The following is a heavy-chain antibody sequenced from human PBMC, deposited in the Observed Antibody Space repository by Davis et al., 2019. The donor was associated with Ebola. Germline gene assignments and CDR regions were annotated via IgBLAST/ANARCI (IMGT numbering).Heavy chain of an antibody. CDR3: ARDHPEYYDFWSGYYRY. CDR2: IKQDGSEK. Sequence: GGSLRLSCAASGFTFSSYWMSWVRQAPGKGLEWVANIKQDGSEKYYVDSVKGRFTISRDNAKNSLYLQMNSLRAEDTAVYYCARDHPEYYDFWSGYYRYWGQGTLVTVSS. V-gene: IGHV3-7*01. CDR1: GFTFSSYW. D-gene: IGHD3-3*01. J-gene: IGHJ4*02.